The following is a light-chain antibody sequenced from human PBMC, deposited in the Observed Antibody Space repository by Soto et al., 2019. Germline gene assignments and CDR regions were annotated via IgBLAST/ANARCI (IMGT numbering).Light chain of an antibody. CDR1: SSDVGGYNY. CDR3: SSYTSSSKVV. V-gene: IGLV2-14*01. Sequence: QSALTQPASVSGSPGQSITISRTGTSSDVGGYNYVSWYQQHPGKAPKLMIYEVSNRPSGVSNRFSGSKSGNTASLTISGLQAEDEADYYCSSYTSSSKVVFGGGTKLTVL. J-gene: IGLJ2*01. CDR2: EVS.